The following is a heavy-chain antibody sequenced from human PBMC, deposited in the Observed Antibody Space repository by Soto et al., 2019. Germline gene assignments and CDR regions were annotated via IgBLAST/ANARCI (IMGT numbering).Heavy chain of an antibody. CDR2: ISAFNGNT. CDR1: GYSFTNYG. J-gene: IGHJ6*03. CDR3: ARDRGVAPPVAGNTHYYYDMDV. V-gene: IGHV1-18*01. Sequence: ASVKVSCKASGYSFTNYGVTWVRQAPGQGLEWMGWISAFNGNTHYAQNLQGRVTMTTDASTSTAYMELRSLRSDDTAVYYCARDRGVAPPVAGNTHYYYDMDVWGKGTTVTVSS. D-gene: IGHD6-19*01.